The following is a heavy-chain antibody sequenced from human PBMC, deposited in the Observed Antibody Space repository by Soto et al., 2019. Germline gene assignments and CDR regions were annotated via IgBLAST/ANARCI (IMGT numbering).Heavy chain of an antibody. D-gene: IGHD3-22*01. CDR2: IYDSGST. CDR1: GGSISSYY. Sequence: QVQLQESGPGLVKPSETLSLTCTVSGGSISSYYWTWIRQPPGKGLEWIGYIYDSGSTNYNTSLKSPSTLSLETSKDQVSLKLSSVTAADTAVYYCARYSSGQKVGWYFDLWGRGTLVTVSS. V-gene: IGHV4-59*01. J-gene: IGHJ2*01. CDR3: ARYSSGQKVGWYFDL.